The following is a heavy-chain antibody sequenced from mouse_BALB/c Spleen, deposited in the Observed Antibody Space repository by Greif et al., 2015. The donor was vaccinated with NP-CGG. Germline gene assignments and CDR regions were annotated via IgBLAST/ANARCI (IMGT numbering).Heavy chain of an antibody. CDR2: ISYDGSN. CDR1: GYSITSGYY. D-gene: IGHD2-10*01. Sequence: EVKLQESGPGLVKPSQSLSLTCSVTGYSITSGYYWNWIRQFPGNKLEWMGYISYDGSNNYNPSLKNRISITRDTSKNQFFLKLNSVTTEDTATYYCARDPTDSYAMDYWGQGTSVTVSS. J-gene: IGHJ4*01. CDR3: ARDPTDSYAMDY. V-gene: IGHV3-6*02.